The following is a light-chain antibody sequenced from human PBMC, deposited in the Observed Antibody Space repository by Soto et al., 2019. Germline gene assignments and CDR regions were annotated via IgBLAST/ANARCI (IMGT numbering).Light chain of an antibody. CDR1: SGHSSYA. V-gene: IGLV4-69*01. CDR3: QTWGAGMV. J-gene: IGLJ3*02. CDR2: LNSDGSH. Sequence: QSVLTQSPSASASLGASVKLTCTLSSGHSSYAIAWHQQQPEKGPRYLMKLNSDGSHNKGDGIPDRFSGSTSGAERYLTISSIQSEDEADYHCQTWGAGMVFGGGTKLTVL.